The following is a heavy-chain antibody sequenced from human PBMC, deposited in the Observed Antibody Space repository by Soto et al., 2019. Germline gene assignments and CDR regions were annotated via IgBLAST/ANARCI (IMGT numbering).Heavy chain of an antibody. CDR1: GGSISSGDYY. Sequence: SETLSLTCTVSGGSISSGDYYWGWIRQPPGKGLEWIGSIYYSGSTYYNPSLKSRVTISVDTSKNQFSLKLSSVTAADTAVYYCARHARPRRGAAAGMGWFDPWGQGTLVTVSS. CDR3: ARHARPRRGAAAGMGWFDP. CDR2: IYYSGST. V-gene: IGHV4-39*01. J-gene: IGHJ5*02. D-gene: IGHD6-13*01.